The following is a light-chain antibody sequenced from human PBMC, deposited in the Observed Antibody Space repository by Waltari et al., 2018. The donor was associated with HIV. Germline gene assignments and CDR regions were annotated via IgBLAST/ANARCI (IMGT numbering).Light chain of an antibody. Sequence: QSALTQPRSVSGPPGQSVTISCTGTSREVGANNYVSWYQQHPGKAPQLMIYDVNKGPSVVPDRFSGSKSGNTASLNISGLQAEDESDYYCCSYAGIWGVFGTGTKVTVL. CDR3: CSYAGIWGV. CDR2: DVN. J-gene: IGLJ1*01. CDR1: SREVGANNY. V-gene: IGLV2-11*01.